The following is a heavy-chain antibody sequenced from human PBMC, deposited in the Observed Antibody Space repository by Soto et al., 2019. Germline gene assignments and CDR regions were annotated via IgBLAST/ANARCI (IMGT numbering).Heavy chain of an antibody. D-gene: IGHD3-22*01. J-gene: IGHJ3*02. CDR1: GFTFSSYA. Sequence: GGSLRLSCAASGFTFSSYAMHWVRQAPGKGLEYVSAISSNGGSTYYANSVKGRFTISRDNSKNTLYLQMGSLRAEDMAVYYCARDSSSSGYSGVVDIWGQGTMVTVS. V-gene: IGHV3-64*01. CDR3: ARDSSSSGYSGVVDI. CDR2: ISSNGGST.